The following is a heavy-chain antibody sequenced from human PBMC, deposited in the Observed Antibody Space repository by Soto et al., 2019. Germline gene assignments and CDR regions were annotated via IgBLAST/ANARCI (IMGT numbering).Heavy chain of an antibody. CDR2: INHSGST. CDR1: GGSFSGYY. CDR3: ARGDYDSTLPDY. Sequence: SETLSLTCAVYGGSFSGYYWSWIRQPPGKGLEWIGEINHSGSTNYNPSLKSRVTISVDTSKNQFSLKLSSVTAADTAVYYCARGDYDSTLPDYWGQGTLVTVSS. V-gene: IGHV4-34*01. J-gene: IGHJ4*02. D-gene: IGHD3-22*01.